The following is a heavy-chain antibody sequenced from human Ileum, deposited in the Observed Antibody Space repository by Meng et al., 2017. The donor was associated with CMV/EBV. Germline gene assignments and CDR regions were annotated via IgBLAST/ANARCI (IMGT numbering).Heavy chain of an antibody. Sequence: GPLRLSCAASGFTFSQYWMHWVRQAPGKGLVWVARVNGEGNSLRYADSVKGRFTVSRDNGKNTLFLQMNSVSVEDTALYYCVRGDDWRDYYGMDVWGQGTTVTVSS. V-gene: IGHV3-74*01. J-gene: IGHJ6*02. CDR1: GFTFSQYW. CDR2: VNGEGNSL. D-gene: IGHD3-9*01. CDR3: VRGDDWRDYYGMDV.